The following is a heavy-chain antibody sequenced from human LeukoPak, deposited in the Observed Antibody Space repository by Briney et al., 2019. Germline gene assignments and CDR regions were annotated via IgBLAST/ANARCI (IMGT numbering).Heavy chain of an antibody. Sequence: PGGSLRLSCAASGFTFSSYAMHWVRQAPGKGLDWVAVISYDGSNKDYADSVKGRFTISRDNSKNTLYVQMNSLRAEDTAVYYCARDIVEWFGELTYDYWGQGTLVTVSS. CDR2: ISYDGSNK. J-gene: IGHJ4*02. V-gene: IGHV3-30-3*01. CDR1: GFTFSSYA. CDR3: ARDIVEWFGELTYDY. D-gene: IGHD3-10*01.